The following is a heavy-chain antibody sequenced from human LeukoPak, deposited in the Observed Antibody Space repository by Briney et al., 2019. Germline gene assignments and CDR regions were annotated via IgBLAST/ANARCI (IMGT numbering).Heavy chain of an antibody. CDR2: IYYSGST. J-gene: IGHJ5*02. V-gene: IGHV4-59*08. D-gene: IGHD2-15*01. Sequence: SETLSLTCTVSGGSISGYYWSWIRQPPGKGLEWIGYIYYSGSTNYNPSLKGRVTMSVDTSKNQFSLKLSSVTAADTAVYYCARSRWNIVVVVAALGENWFDPWGQGTLVTVSS. CDR3: ARSRWNIVVVVAALGENWFDP. CDR1: GGSISGYY.